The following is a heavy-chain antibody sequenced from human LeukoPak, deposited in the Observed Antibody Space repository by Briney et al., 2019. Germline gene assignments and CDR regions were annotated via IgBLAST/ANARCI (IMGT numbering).Heavy chain of an antibody. CDR3: AKGGYYYDSSGYYNFDY. D-gene: IGHD3-22*01. CDR1: DRSFSDYY. V-gene: IGHV4-34*01. CDR2: INHSGST. Sequence: SETLSLTCAVYDRSFSDYYWSWIRQPPGRGLEWIGEINHSGSTNYNPSLKSRLTISVDTSKNQFSLKLRSVTAADTAVYYCAKGGYYYDSSGYYNFDYWGQGTLVTVSS. J-gene: IGHJ4*02.